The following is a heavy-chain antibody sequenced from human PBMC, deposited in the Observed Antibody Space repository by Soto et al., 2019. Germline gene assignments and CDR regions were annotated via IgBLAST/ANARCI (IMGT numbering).Heavy chain of an antibody. V-gene: IGHV1-69*06. Sequence: QVQLVQSGAEMKKAGSSVKVSCKASGGTFSNYAIDWVRQAPGRGLEWMGGINPIFETATYAQRFQGRVTITADKSTTTVYMEVSGLRFDDTAVYYCARGCETVGATTAFAYWGQGALVTVSS. CDR3: ARGCETVGATTAFAY. CDR1: GGTFSNYA. CDR2: INPIFETA. J-gene: IGHJ4*02. D-gene: IGHD1-26*01.